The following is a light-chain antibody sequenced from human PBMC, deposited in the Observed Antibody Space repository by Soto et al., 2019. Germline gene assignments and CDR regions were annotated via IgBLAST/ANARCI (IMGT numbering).Light chain of an antibody. Sequence: QSVLTQQPSASGTPGQRVTISCSGSSSNIGSNYVYWYQQLPGTAPKLLIYRNNQRPSGVPDRFSGSKSGTSASLAISWLRSEDEADYYCAAWDDSLSGLVFGGGTKLTVL. J-gene: IGLJ2*01. CDR2: RNN. CDR1: SSNIGSNY. CDR3: AAWDDSLSGLV. V-gene: IGLV1-47*01.